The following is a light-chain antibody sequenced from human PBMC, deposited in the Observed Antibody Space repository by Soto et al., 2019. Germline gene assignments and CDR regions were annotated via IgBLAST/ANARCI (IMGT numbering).Light chain of an antibody. V-gene: IGKV1-9*01. Sequence: DIQLTQSPSFLSASVGDRVTITCRASQGINDYLAWYQQKPGEAPKLLIYAASTLQSEVPSRFSGSASGTEFTLTISSLQPEDFATYYCQQFNTYPLTFGGGTKVEVK. J-gene: IGKJ4*01. CDR3: QQFNTYPLT. CDR1: QGINDY. CDR2: AAS.